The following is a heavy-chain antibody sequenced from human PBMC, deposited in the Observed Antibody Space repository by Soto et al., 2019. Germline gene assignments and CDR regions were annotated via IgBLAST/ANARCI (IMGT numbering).Heavy chain of an antibody. Sequence: WETLSLTCTVSGDSVSNGAYYWSWLRRPPWKALLSIGYINYSATTTYNPSLKSRASILLDKSNNHFSLMLSSVTAAYTSVYYCASYNWNYCFDPWGQGTLVTVSS. D-gene: IGHD1-7*01. CDR3: ASYNWNYCFDP. J-gene: IGHJ5*02. CDR2: INYSATT. CDR1: GDSVSNGAYY. V-gene: IGHV4-61*03.